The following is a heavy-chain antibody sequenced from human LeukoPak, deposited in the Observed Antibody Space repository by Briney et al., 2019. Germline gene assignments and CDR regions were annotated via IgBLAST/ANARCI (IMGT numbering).Heavy chain of an antibody. D-gene: IGHD6-6*01. CDR3: ARAGYSTSLDPFTSDY. J-gene: IGHJ4*02. Sequence: ASVKVSCKASGYTFTSYYIHWVRQAPGQGLEWMGIINPSAGSTHYTQKFQGRVTMTRDMSTNTVYMELSSLRSEDTAVYYCARAGYSTSLDPFTSDYWGQGTLVTVSS. V-gene: IGHV1-46*01. CDR1: GYTFTSYY. CDR2: INPSAGST.